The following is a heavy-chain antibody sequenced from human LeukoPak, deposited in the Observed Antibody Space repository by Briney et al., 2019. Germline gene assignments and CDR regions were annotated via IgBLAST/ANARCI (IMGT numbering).Heavy chain of an antibody. D-gene: IGHD3-10*01. CDR2: INSDGSST. V-gene: IGHV3-74*03. J-gene: IGHJ6*02. CDR1: GFTFSNYW. CDR3: ARDYGRSRDYGMDV. Sequence: GGSLRLSCAASGFTFSNYWMHWVRQAPGKGLVWASRINSDGSSTTYADSVKGRFTISRDNAKNTLYLQMNSLRAEDTAVYYCARDYGRSRDYGMDVWGQGTTVTVSS.